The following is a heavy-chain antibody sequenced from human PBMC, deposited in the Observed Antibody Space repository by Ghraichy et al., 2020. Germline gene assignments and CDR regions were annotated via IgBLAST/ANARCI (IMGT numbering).Heavy chain of an antibody. V-gene: IGHV3-74*03. D-gene: IGHD2-15*01. Sequence: GESLNISCAASGFTFSSYWMHWVRQTPGKGLVWVSRIDNDGSATTYADSVEGRFTISRDNAKNMLYLQVNSLREEDTAVYYCAREDYSDSWHTDYWGQGTLVTVSS. CDR1: GFTFSSYW. CDR3: AREDYSDSWHTDY. CDR2: IDNDGSAT. J-gene: IGHJ4*02.